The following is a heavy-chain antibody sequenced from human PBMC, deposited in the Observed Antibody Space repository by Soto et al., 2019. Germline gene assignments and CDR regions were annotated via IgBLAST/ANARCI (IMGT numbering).Heavy chain of an antibody. CDR1: GGSISSYY. CDR2: IYYSGST. D-gene: IGHD3-9*01. Sequence: QVQLQESGPGLVKPSETLSLTCTVSGGSISSYYWSWIRQPPGKGLEWIGYIYYSGSTNYNPSHTRRVNNSVDTSNGQISPKLSSVTAADMAVYYCARGGILTGSPFDYWGQGNLVTV. V-gene: IGHV4-59*01. J-gene: IGHJ4*02. CDR3: ARGGILTGSPFDY.